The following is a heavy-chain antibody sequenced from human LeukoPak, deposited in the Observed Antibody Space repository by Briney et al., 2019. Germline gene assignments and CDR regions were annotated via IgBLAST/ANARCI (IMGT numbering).Heavy chain of an antibody. Sequence: GGSLRLSCAASGFTFSSYSMNWVRQAPGKGLEWVSSISSSSSYIYYADSVKGRSTISRDNAKNSLYLQMNSLRAEDTAVYYCARDLGPVGDGDYDFYFDYWGQGTLVTVSS. CDR1: GFTFSSYS. J-gene: IGHJ4*02. CDR3: ARDLGPVGDGDYDFYFDY. D-gene: IGHD4-17*01. V-gene: IGHV3-21*01. CDR2: ISSSSSYI.